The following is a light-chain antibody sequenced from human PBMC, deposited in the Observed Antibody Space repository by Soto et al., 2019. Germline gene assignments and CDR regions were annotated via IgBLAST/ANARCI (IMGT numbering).Light chain of an antibody. CDR3: PPYGSSPLT. J-gene: IGKJ4*01. CDR1: QSVSSSY. V-gene: IGKV3-20*01. CDR2: DAS. Sequence: EIVLTQSPGTLSLSPGERATLTCRASQSVSSSYLAWYQQRPGQAPRLLIYDASRRATDIPDRFSGSGSGTDFTLTLSRLEPEDFAGYSCPPYGSSPLTFGGGTKVEIK.